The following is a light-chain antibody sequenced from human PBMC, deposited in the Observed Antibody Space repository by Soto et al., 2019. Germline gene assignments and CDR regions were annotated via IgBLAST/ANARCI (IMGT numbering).Light chain of an antibody. CDR3: QQYNNWPPLFT. CDR2: GAS. J-gene: IGKJ3*01. CDR1: QSVSSN. Sequence: EIVMTQSPATLSVSPGERATLSCRASQSVSSNLAWYQQKPGQAPRLLIYGASTRATGIPARFSGSGSGTEFTLTISSLQSEDFAVYYCQQYNNWPPLFTFGPGTKVYSK. V-gene: IGKV3-15*01.